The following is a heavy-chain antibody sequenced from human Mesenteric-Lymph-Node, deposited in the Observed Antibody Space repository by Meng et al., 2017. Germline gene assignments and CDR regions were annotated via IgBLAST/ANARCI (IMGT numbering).Heavy chain of an antibody. V-gene: IGHV1-69*13. CDR3: ASYYGQYYFDY. D-gene: IGHD3-22*01. J-gene: IGHJ4*02. CDR2: IIPIFGTA. Sequence: AVKVSFKASGGTVSSYAISWVRQAPGQGLEWMGGIIPIFGTANYAQKFQDRVTITPDESTSTAYMELSSLRSENTAVHYCASYYGQYYFDYWGQGTPVTIAS. CDR1: GGTVSSYA.